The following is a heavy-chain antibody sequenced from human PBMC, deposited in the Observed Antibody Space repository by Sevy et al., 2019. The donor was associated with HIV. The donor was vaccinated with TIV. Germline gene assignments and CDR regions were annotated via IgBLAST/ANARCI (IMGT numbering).Heavy chain of an antibody. J-gene: IGHJ5*01. Sequence: ASVKVSCKVSGYTLTELSMHWVRQSPGKGLEWMGSFDPKHGERIYAQKFQGRISMTEDTSTDTAYMELSSLSSVDTAVYYCETNSRYFRGSTLYWAEGLFDSWGQGTLVTVSS. V-gene: IGHV1-24*01. CDR2: FDPKHGER. D-gene: IGHD2-15*01. CDR3: ETNSRYFRGSTLYWAEGLFDS. CDR1: GYTLTELS.